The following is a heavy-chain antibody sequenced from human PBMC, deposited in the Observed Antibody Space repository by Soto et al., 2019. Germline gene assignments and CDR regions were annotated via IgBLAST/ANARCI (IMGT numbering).Heavy chain of an antibody. CDR3: AREKFEANWFDP. CDR1: GGSFSGYY. J-gene: IGHJ5*02. Sequence: SETLSITCAVYGGSFSGYYWSWIRQPPGKGLEWIGEINHSGSTNYNPSLKSRVTISVDTSKNQFSLKLSSVTAADTAVYYCAREKFEANWFDPWGQGTLVTVSS. CDR2: INHSGST. V-gene: IGHV4-34*01.